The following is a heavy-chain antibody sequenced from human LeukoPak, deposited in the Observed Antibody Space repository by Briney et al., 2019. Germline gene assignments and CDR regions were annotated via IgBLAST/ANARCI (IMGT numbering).Heavy chain of an antibody. V-gene: IGHV3-23*01. Sequence: GGSLRLSCATSGFTFTNYAMNWVRRAPGKGLEWVSAVTGPGDTTYYADSVKGRFFMSREDSKTTVYLQMNSLRAEDTAIYYCAKGAEIDLWGQGTLVTVSS. CDR3: AKGAEIDL. D-gene: IGHD3-16*01. J-gene: IGHJ5*02. CDR1: GFTFTNYA. CDR2: VTGPGDTT.